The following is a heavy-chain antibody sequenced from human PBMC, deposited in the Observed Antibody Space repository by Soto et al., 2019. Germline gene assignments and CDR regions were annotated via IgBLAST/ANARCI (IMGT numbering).Heavy chain of an antibody. J-gene: IGHJ4*02. V-gene: IGHV1-18*01. CDR3: ARDNRYYDF. D-gene: IGHD3-16*02. CDR1: GYTFSSYS. CDR2: ISTTSGNT. Sequence: ASVKVSCKTSGYTFSSYSINWVRQAPGQGLEWMAWISTTSGNTHYAERVQGRVTVTLDKSARTAFMEMWGLTSDDTAVYFCARDNRYYDFWGQGTLVTVSS.